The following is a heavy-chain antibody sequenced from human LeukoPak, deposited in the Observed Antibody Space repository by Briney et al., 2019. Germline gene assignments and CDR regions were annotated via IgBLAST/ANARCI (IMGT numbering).Heavy chain of an antibody. CDR2: ISYDGNVK. J-gene: IGHJ4*02. Sequence: GRSLRLSCAASGFTFNNYGMHWVRQAPGKGLEWVAVISYDGNVKYYTDSVKGRFTISRDNSKNTLYLQMNSLRAEDTAVYYCAKDRTGGWPLYDWGQGTLVTVSS. D-gene: IGHD6-19*01. CDR1: GFTFNNYG. CDR3: AKDRTGGWPLYD. V-gene: IGHV3-30*18.